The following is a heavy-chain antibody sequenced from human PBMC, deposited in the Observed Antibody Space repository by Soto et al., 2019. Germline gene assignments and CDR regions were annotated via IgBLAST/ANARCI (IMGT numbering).Heavy chain of an antibody. CDR2: IYHSGST. CDR3: ARWIGMATITGNMGFDY. V-gene: IGHV4-30-2*01. Sequence: QLQLQESGSGLVKPSQTLSLTCAVSGGFISSGGYSWSWIRQPPGQGLEWIGYIYHSGSTYYNPSLKSRVTISVGRSKNQCARKLGSVTAADTAVYYCARWIGMATITGNMGFDYWGQGTLVTVSS. J-gene: IGHJ4*02. CDR1: GGFISSGGYS. D-gene: IGHD5-12*01.